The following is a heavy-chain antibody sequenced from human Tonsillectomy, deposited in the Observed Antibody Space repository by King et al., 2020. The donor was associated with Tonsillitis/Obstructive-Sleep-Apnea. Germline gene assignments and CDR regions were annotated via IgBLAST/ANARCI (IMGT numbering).Heavy chain of an antibody. CDR3: ASPRPDVWSDYYYYGMDV. CDR1: GYSFTSYW. D-gene: IGHD3-3*01. Sequence: VQLVESGAEVKKPGESLRISCKGSGYSFTSYWISWVRQMPGKGLEWRGRIDPSDSYTNYSPSFQGYVTIPAHKYISTAYLQWSSLKASDTAMYYCASPRPDVWSDYYYYGMDVWGQGTTVTVSS. CDR2: IDPSDSYT. J-gene: IGHJ6*02. V-gene: IGHV5-10-1*03.